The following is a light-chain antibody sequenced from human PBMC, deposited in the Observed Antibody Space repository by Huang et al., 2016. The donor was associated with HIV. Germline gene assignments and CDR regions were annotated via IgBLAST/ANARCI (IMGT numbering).Light chain of an antibody. Sequence: IVMTQSPLSLPVTPGEPASISCRSSHSLLHSNGYNYLDWYLQKPGQSPQLLIYLGSNRASGVPDRCSGSGSGTDFTLKISRVEAEDVGVYYCMQALQTRAFGQGTKVEIK. V-gene: IGKV2-28*01. CDR2: LGS. CDR3: MQALQTRA. J-gene: IGKJ1*01. CDR1: HSLLHSNGYNY.